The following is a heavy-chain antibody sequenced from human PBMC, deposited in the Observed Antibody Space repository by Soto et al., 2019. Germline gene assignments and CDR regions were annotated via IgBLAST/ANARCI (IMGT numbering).Heavy chain of an antibody. CDR2: ISYDGSNK. CDR1: GFTFSSYG. D-gene: IGHD5-18*01. Sequence: QVQLVESGGGVVQPGRSLRLSCAASGFTFSSYGMHWVRQAPGKGLEWVGLISYDGSNKYYADSVEGRFTISRDNSKNPLYLQMNSLRAEDKAVYYCAKGTYTFGYGYFDLWGRGTLVTISS. J-gene: IGHJ2*01. V-gene: IGHV3-30*18. CDR3: AKGTYTFGYGYFDL.